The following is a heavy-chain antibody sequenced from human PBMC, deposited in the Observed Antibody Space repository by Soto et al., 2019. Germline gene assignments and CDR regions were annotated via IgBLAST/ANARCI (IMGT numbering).Heavy chain of an antibody. CDR1: GFTFSNAW. J-gene: IGHJ3*02. CDR2: IKSKTDGGTT. CDR3: TTDWDYYGSGSYYNAFDI. D-gene: IGHD3-10*01. V-gene: IGHV3-15*01. Sequence: GGSLRLSCAASGFTFSNAWMSWVRQAPGKGLEWVGRIKSKTDGGTTDYAAPVKDRFTISRDDSKNTLYLQMNSLKTEDTAVYYCTTDWDYYGSGSYYNAFDIWGQGTMVTVSS.